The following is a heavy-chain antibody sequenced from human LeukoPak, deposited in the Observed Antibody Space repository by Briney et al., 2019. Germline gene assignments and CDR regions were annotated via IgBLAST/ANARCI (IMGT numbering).Heavy chain of an antibody. CDR1: GGSISSYY. D-gene: IGHD2-21*02. Sequence: SETLSLTCTVSGGSISSYYWSWIRQPPGKGLEWIGYIYYSGSTNYNPSLKSRVTISVDTSKNQFSLKLSSVTAADTAVYYCARLFCGGDCYPDYWGQGTLVTVSS. CDR2: IYYSGST. J-gene: IGHJ4*02. CDR3: ARLFCGGDCYPDY. V-gene: IGHV4-59*08.